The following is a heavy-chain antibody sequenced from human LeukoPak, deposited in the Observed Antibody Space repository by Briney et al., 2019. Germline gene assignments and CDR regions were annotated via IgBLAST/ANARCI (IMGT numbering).Heavy chain of an antibody. CDR2: IWYDGSNK. J-gene: IGHJ4*02. CDR3: ASTSGWYEPIDY. CDR1: GFTFSSYG. Sequence: GRSLRLSCAASGFTFSSYGMHWVRQAPGKGLEWVAVIWYDGSNKYYADSVKGRCTISRDNSKNTLYLQMNSLRAEDTAVYYCASTSGWYEPIDYWGQGTLVTVSS. D-gene: IGHD6-19*01. V-gene: IGHV3-33*01.